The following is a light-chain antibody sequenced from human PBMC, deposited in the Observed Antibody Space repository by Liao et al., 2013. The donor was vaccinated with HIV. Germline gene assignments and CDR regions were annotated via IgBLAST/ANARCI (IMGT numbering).Light chain of an antibody. Sequence: SYELTQPPSVSVSPGQTASVTCSGDKLGDQYVSWYQQRPGQSPILVIYEDTKRPSGIPERLSGSNSGNTATLTIRGTQAMDEADYYCQAWDSSTGVFGGGTKLTVL. J-gene: IGLJ3*02. CDR1: KLGDQY. CDR3: QAWDSSTGV. CDR2: EDT. V-gene: IGLV3-1*01.